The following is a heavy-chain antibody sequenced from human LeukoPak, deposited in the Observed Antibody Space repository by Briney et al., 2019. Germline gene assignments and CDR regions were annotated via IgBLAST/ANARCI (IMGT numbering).Heavy chain of an antibody. D-gene: IGHD2/OR15-2a*01. Sequence: SQTLSLTCAISGDSASGSSAVAWNWLRQSPSRGLEWLGRTYYRSKWNNDYAVSVKSRITINPDTSKNQFSLHLNSVTPEDTAVYYCARGRNSGFDYWGQGTLVTVSS. CDR1: GDSASGSSAVA. J-gene: IGHJ4*02. V-gene: IGHV6-1*01. CDR2: TYYRSKWNN. CDR3: ARGRNSGFDY.